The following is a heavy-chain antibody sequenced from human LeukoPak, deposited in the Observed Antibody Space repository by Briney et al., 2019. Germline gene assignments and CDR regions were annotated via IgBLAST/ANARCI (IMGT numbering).Heavy chain of an antibody. CDR2: IKQDGSEK. Sequence: PGGSLRLSCAASGFIFSSYWMSWVRQAPGKGLEWVANIKQDGSEKYYVDSVKGRFTISRDNAKNSLYLQMNSLRAEDTAVYYCARENYYMDVWGKGTTVTVSS. CDR3: ARENYYMDV. V-gene: IGHV3-7*01. J-gene: IGHJ6*03. CDR1: GFIFSSYW.